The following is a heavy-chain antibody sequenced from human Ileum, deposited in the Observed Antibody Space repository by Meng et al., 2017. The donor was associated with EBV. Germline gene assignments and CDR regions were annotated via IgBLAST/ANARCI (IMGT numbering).Heavy chain of an antibody. D-gene: IGHD6-19*01. J-gene: IGHJ4*02. CDR3: ATRVAAVKYYFDY. V-gene: IGHV4-39*07. CDR2: MYYSWGT. Sequence: QPQLHEKGPGLVKLSATLTLTLTCTVGSFINGTGYLGWIRHPQGKGLEWIGIMYYSWGTYYNHSLKSRVTLSLDTSNNQFSLELTSVTAADTALYYCATRVAAVKYYFDYWGQGTLVTVSS. CDR1: VGSFINGTGY.